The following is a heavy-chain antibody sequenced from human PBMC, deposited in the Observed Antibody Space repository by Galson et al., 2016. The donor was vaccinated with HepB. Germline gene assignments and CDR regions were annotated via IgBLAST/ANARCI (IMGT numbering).Heavy chain of an antibody. CDR3: ARDVQFRFDY. D-gene: IGHD4-11*01. J-gene: IGHJ4*02. CDR1: GYRFFTYG. V-gene: IGHV1-18*04. CDR2: IGANSGNT. Sequence: SVKVSCKASGYRFFTYGISWVRQAPGQGLEWLGWIGANSGNTIYAQKFQDRVTMTRDTSASTVYMDLRSLRSDDTAVYYCARDVQFRFDYWGQGTLVTVPS.